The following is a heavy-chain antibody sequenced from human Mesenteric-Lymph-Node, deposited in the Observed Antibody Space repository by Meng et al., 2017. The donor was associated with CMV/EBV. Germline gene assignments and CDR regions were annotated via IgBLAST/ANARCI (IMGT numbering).Heavy chain of an antibody. D-gene: IGHD2-2*01. Sequence: GESLKISCAVSGFTFSDSGMHWVRQAPGRGLEWLAFIRHDASNEFHSKSVKGRFTISRDNSKNTLYLQMNSLRAEDTAVYYCAKDPLGYCSSTSCSYFFDYWGQGTLVTVSS. CDR3: AKDPLGYCSSTSCSYFFDY. J-gene: IGHJ4*02. V-gene: IGHV3-30*02. CDR1: GFTFSDSG. CDR2: IRHDASNE.